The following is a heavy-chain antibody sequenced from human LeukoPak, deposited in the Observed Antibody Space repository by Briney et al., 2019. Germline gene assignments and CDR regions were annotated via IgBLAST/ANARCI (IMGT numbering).Heavy chain of an antibody. CDR3: ARDREGLAYFDY. V-gene: IGHV1-2*02. CDR1: GYTFTGKF. D-gene: IGHD3/OR15-3a*01. Sequence: RASVKVSCKASGYTFTGKFIHWVRQAPGQGLEWMGWIDPNSGGTDYAQKFRGRVTMTRDTSTSTAYMDLSSLISDDTAVYHCARDREGLAYFDYWGQGTLVTVSS. J-gene: IGHJ4*02. CDR2: IDPNSGGT.